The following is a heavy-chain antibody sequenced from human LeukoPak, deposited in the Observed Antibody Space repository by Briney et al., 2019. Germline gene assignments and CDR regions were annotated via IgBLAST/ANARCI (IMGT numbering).Heavy chain of an antibody. CDR2: IYYSGST. V-gene: IGHV4-39*07. CDR3: ARVSPTFYDFWSGYWGGDAFDI. J-gene: IGHJ3*02. D-gene: IGHD3-3*01. Sequence: SETLSLTCTVSGGSISSSSYYWGWIRQPPGKGLEWIGSIYYSGSTYYNPSLKSRVTISVDTSKNQFSLKLSSLTAADTAVYYCARVSPTFYDFWSGYWGGDAFDIWGQGTVVTVSS. CDR1: GGSISSSSYY.